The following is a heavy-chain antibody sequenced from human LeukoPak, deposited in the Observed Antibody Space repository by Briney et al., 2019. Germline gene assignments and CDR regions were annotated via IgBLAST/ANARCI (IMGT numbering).Heavy chain of an antibody. CDR1: GGSISTYY. V-gene: IGHV4-59*12. D-gene: IGHD4-17*01. Sequence: SETLSLTCTVSGGSISTYYWSWIRQPPGKGLEWIGYIYDSVNTKYNPSLKSRVTISVDRSKNQFSLKLGSVTAADTAVYYCASPSAYGDAFDIWGQGTMVTVSS. CDR2: IYDSVNT. CDR3: ASPSAYGDAFDI. J-gene: IGHJ3*02.